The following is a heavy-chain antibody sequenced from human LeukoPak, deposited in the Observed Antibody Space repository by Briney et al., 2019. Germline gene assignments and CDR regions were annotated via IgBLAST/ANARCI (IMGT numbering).Heavy chain of an antibody. CDR1: GFTFSSYW. Sequence: GGSLRLSCAASGFTFSSYWMHWVRQAPGKGPVWVSRINSDGSSTSYADSVKGRFTISRDNAKNTLYLQMNSLRAEDTAVYYCARLDTAMGEYYYYGMDVWGQGTTVTVSS. V-gene: IGHV3-74*01. J-gene: IGHJ6*02. D-gene: IGHD5-18*01. CDR2: INSDGSST. CDR3: ARLDTAMGEYYYYGMDV.